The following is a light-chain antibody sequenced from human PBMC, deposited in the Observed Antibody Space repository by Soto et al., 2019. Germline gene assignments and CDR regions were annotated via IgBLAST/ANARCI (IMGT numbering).Light chain of an antibody. CDR2: AAS. J-gene: IGKJ2*01. CDR1: QGISNY. Sequence: DIPMTQSPSSLSASVGDRVTITCRASQGISNYLAWYQQKPGKVPKLLIYAASTLQSGVPSRFSGSGYGTDFTLTISSLQPEDVSTYYCQKYNSAPPAFGQGTKLEIK. CDR3: QKYNSAPPA. V-gene: IGKV1-27*01.